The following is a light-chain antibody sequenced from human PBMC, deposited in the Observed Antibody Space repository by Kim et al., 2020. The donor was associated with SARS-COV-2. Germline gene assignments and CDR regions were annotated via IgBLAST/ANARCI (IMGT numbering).Light chain of an antibody. CDR1: QSVSSSY. J-gene: IGKJ2*01. CDR2: GAS. CDR3: QQYGSSPQT. V-gene: IGKV3-20*01. Sequence: WSPGERATHSCRASQSVSSSYLAWYQQKPGQAPRLLIYGASSRATGIPDRFSGSGSGTDFTLTISRLEPEDFAVYYCQQYGSSPQTFGQGTKLEI.